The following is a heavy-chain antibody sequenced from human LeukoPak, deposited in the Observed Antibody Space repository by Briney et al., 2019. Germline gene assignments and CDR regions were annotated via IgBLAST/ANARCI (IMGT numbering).Heavy chain of an antibody. V-gene: IGHV3-30*02. CDR1: GFTFSSYG. CDR2: IRYEGSNK. CDR3: AKDGSGYSSGWYYPFYYYYMDV. D-gene: IGHD6-19*01. Sequence: GGSLRLSCAASGFTFSSYGMHWVRQAPGKGLEWVAFIRYEGSNKYYADSVKGRFTISRDNSKNTLYLQMNSLRAEDTAVYYCAKDGSGYSSGWYYPFYYYYMDVWGKGTTVTISS. J-gene: IGHJ6*03.